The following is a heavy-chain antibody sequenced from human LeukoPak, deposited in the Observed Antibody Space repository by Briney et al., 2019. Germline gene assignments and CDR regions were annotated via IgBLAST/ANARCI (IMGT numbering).Heavy chain of an antibody. CDR1: GFTVSSNY. CDR3: ASLYYYDSSGYYNYYYYMDV. CDR2: IYSGGST. Sequence: PGGSLRLSCAASGFTVSSNYMSWVRQAPGKGLEWVSVIYSGGSTYYADSVKGRFTISRDNSKNTPYLQMNSLRAEDTAVYYCASLYYYDSSGYYNYYYYMDVWGKGTTVTVSS. V-gene: IGHV3-53*01. J-gene: IGHJ6*03. D-gene: IGHD3-22*01.